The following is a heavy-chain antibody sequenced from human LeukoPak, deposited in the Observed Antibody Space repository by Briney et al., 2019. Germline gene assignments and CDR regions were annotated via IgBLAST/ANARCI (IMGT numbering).Heavy chain of an antibody. V-gene: IGHV5-51*01. Sequence: GESLKISCKGSGYSFTSYWIGWVRQMPGKGLEWMGIIYPGDSDTRYSPSFQGQVTISADKSISTAYLQWSSLKASDTAMYYCARLGSQYYYDSSGSPWDDYWGQGTLVTVST. D-gene: IGHD3-22*01. CDR2: IYPGDSDT. J-gene: IGHJ4*02. CDR1: GYSFTSYW. CDR3: ARLGSQYYYDSSGSPWDDY.